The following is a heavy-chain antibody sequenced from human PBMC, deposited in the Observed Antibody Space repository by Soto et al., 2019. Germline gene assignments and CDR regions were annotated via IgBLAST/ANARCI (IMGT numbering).Heavy chain of an antibody. CDR3: ARDPRFTVTTLHAFDI. CDR1: GGTFSSYA. CDR2: IIPIFGTA. Sequence: QVQLVQSGAEVKKPVSSVKVSCKASGGTFSSYAISWVRQAPGQGLEWMGGIIPIFGTANYAQKFQGRVTITADESTSTAYMELSSLRSEDTAVYYCARDPRFTVTTLHAFDIWGQGTMVTVS. J-gene: IGHJ3*02. V-gene: IGHV1-69*01. D-gene: IGHD4-4*01.